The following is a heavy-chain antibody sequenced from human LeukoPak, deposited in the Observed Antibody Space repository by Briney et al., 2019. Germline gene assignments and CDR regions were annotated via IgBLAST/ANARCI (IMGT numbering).Heavy chain of an antibody. CDR3: VSPRGFSYGYFDY. D-gene: IGHD5-18*01. CDR1: GRSLSSSSAY. J-gene: IGHJ4*02. CDR2: IYYSKNT. V-gene: IGHV4-39*01. Sequence: SDTLSLTCTLAGRSLSSSSAYSGWIRQPPGKGLEWIGSIYYSKNTYYNPPLKSRVTISADTSKNQSALTLGSVSATDTAVYYCVSPRGFSYGYFDYWGQGTLVTVSA.